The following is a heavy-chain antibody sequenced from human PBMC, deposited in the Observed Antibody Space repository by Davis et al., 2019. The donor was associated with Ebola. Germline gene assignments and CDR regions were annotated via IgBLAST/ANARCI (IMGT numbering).Heavy chain of an antibody. V-gene: IGHV4-34*01. D-gene: IGHD7-27*01. CDR2: IYHSGST. CDR3: AGGEGY. CDR1: GGSFSGYY. J-gene: IGHJ4*02. Sequence: SETLSLTCAVYGGSFSGYYWSWIRQPPGKGLEWIGEIYHSGSTNYNPSLKSRVTISVDKSKNQFSLKLSSVTAADTAVYYCAGGEGYWGQGTLVTVSS.